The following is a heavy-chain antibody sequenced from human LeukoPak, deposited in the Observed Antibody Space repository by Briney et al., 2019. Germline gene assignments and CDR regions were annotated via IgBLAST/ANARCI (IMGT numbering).Heavy chain of an antibody. CDR2: IYSGGST. CDR3: ARTIVELGKSDYFDY. V-gene: IGHV3-66*01. J-gene: IGHJ4*02. CDR1: GFTVSSNY. Sequence: GGSLRLSCAASGFTVSSNYMSWVRQAPGKGLEWVSVIYSGGSTYYAGSVKGRFTISRDNSKNTLYLQMNNLRAEDTAVYYCARTIVELGKSDYFDYWGQGTLVTVSS. D-gene: IGHD2/OR15-2a*01.